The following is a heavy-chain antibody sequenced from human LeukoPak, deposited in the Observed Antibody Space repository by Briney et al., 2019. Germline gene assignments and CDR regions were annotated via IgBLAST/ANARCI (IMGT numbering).Heavy chain of an antibody. J-gene: IGHJ4*02. D-gene: IGHD2-2*01. CDR1: GFXFGSYA. CDR3: AKASCSSTSCYVDY. V-gene: IGHV3-23*01. Sequence: PGGSLRLSCAASGFXFGSYAMNWVRQAPGKGLEWVSALTTGGDSTSYAVSVKGRFAISRDNSKNTLYLQMNDLRAEDTAVYYCAKASCSSTSCYVDYWGQGTLVTVSS. CDR2: LTTGGDST.